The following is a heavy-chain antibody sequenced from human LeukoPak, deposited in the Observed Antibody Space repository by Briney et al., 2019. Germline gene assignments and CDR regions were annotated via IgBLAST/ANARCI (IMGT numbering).Heavy chain of an antibody. V-gene: IGHV1-8*01. CDR2: MNPNSGNT. J-gene: IGHJ4*02. CDR1: GYTFTSYD. Sequence: ASVKVSCKASGYTFTSYDINWVRQATGQGLEWMGWMNPNSGNTGYAQKFQGRVTMTRNTSISTAYMELSSLRSEDTAVYYCARAEESRVSGGLKKGCSSGWHSLGYWGQGTLVTVSS. CDR3: ARAEESRVSGGLKKGCSSGWHSLGY. D-gene: IGHD6-19*01.